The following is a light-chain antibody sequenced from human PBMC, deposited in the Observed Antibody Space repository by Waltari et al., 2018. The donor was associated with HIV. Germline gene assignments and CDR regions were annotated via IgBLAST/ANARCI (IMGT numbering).Light chain of an antibody. J-gene: IGLJ3*02. V-gene: IGLV2-14*03. CDR3: SSFTSGTTWV. CDR1: SSDLGGYDH. Sequence: QSALTQPAPVSGSPGQSITISCTGTSSDLGGYDHVCWYQQHPGRAPKLKISDVSNRPSGVSHRFSGSKSGNTASLTISGLQTEDEAVYYCSSFTSGTTWVFGGGTKVTVL. CDR2: DVS.